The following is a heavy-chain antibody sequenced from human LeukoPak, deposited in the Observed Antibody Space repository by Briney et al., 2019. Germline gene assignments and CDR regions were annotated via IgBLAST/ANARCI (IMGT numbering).Heavy chain of an antibody. Sequence: PSETLSLTCTVSGVSITSDYWSWIRQPAGKGLEWIGRIFTSGSTTYNPSLKSRVTMSLDTSKNQFFLKLSSVTAADTAAYFCSRGGANDLWGQGTLVTASS. CDR2: IFTSGST. CDR1: GVSITSDY. V-gene: IGHV4-4*07. CDR3: SRGGANDL. J-gene: IGHJ5*02. D-gene: IGHD4/OR15-4a*01.